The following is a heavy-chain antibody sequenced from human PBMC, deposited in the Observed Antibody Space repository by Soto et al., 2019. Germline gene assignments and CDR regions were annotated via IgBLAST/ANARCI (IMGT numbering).Heavy chain of an antibody. Sequence: QLQLQESGPGLVKPSETLSLTCTVSGGSISSSSYYWGWIRQPPGKGLEWIGGIHYSGSTYYNPTLESRVTVSVDTSKNHFSLKLSSVTAADTAVYYCARQGTLLIDYWGQGTLVTVSS. CDR3: ARQGTLLIDY. J-gene: IGHJ4*02. D-gene: IGHD1-26*01. V-gene: IGHV4-39*01. CDR1: GGSISSSSYY. CDR2: IHYSGST.